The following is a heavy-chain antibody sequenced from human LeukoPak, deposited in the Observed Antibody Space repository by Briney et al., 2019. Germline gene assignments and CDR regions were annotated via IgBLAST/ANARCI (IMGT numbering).Heavy chain of an antibody. CDR1: GFTFSSYA. J-gene: IGHJ5*02. CDR2: ISGSGGST. CDR3: AKAITGLYSCLGH. Sequence: GGSLRLSCAASGFTFSSYAMSWVRQAPGKGLEWVSGISGSGGSTYYVDSVKGRFTISRDNSKDTLYLQMNSLRAEDMALYYCAKAITGLYSCLGHWGQGTLVTVSS. D-gene: IGHD1-20*01. V-gene: IGHV3-23*01.